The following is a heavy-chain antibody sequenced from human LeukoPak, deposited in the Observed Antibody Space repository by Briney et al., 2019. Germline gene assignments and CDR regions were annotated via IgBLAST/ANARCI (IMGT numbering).Heavy chain of an antibody. J-gene: IGHJ5*02. CDR1: GYTFTGYY. CDR2: INPNSGGT. D-gene: IGHD3-10*01. V-gene: IGHV1-2*06. CDR3: ARDRFTMVRGVTNWFDP. Sequence: ASVKVSCKASGYTFTGYYMHWVRQAPGQGLEWMGQINPNSGGTNYAQKFQGRVTMTRDTSISTAYMELSRLRSDDTAVYYCARDRFTMVRGVTNWFDPWGQGTLVTVSS.